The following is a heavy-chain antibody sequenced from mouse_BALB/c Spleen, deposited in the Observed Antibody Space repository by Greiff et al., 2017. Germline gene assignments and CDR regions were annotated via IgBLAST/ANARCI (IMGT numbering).Heavy chain of an antibody. J-gene: IGHJ3*01. CDR1: GFNIKDTY. D-gene: IGHD1-1*01. Sequence: EVKLQESGAELVKPGASVKLSCTASGFNIKDTYMHWVKQRPEQGLEWIGRIDPANGNTKYDPKFQGKATITADTSSNTAYLQLSSLTSEDTAVYYCARLGSSYGSWFAYWGQGTLVTVSA. CDR2: IDPANGNT. V-gene: IGHV14-3*02. CDR3: ARLGSSYGSWFAY.